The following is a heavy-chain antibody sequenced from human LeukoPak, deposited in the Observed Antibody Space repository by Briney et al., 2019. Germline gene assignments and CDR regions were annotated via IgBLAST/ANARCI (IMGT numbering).Heavy chain of an antibody. CDR2: ISYDGSNR. CDR1: GFTFSSYG. V-gene: IGHV3-30*19. D-gene: IGHD3-10*01. CDR3: ARSYRRGAITMVRGAANRGAFDI. Sequence: GGSLRLSCAASGFTFSSYGMHWVRQAPGKGLEWVALISYDGSNRYYADSVKGRFTISRDNSKNTLYLQMNSLRTEDTAVYYCARSYRRGAITMVRGAANRGAFDIWGQGTMVTVSS. J-gene: IGHJ3*02.